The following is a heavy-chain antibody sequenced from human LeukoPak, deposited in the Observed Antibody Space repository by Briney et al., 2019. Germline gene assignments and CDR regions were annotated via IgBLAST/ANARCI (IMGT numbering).Heavy chain of an antibody. CDR1: GFTVSSNY. CDR3: ARDLGEYFFDY. V-gene: IGHV3-30*03. CDR2: ISYDGSNK. D-gene: IGHD3-10*01. J-gene: IGHJ4*02. Sequence: GGSLRLSCAASGFTVSSNYMSWVRQAPGKGLEWVAVISYDGSNKYYADSVKGRFTISRDNSKNTLYLQMNSLRAEDTAVYYCARDLGEYFFDYWGQGTLVTVSS.